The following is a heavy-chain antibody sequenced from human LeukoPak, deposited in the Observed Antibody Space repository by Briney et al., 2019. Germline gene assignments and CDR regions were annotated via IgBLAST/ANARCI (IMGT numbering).Heavy chain of an antibody. V-gene: IGHV3-7*03. D-gene: IGHD6-13*01. CDR2: IKQDGSEK. CDR3: ARPRDSGWSKTWDY. J-gene: IGHJ4*02. Sequence: PGGSLRLSCAASGFTFSSYSMNWVRQAPGKGLEWVANIKQDGSEKYYVDSVKGRFAISRDNAKNSLYLQMNSLTAEDTAVYYCARPRDSGWSKTWDYWGQGTLVTVSS. CDR1: GFTFSSYS.